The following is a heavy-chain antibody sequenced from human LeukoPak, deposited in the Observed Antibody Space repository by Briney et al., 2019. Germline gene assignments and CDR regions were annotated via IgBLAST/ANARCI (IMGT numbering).Heavy chain of an antibody. CDR3: ARGEAFCDY. CDR2: IKEDGTKT. V-gene: IGHV3-7*05. J-gene: IGHJ4*02. CDR1: GFSFSRYW. Sequence: GGSLRLSCAASGFSFSRYWMTWVRQAPGKGLEWVANIKEDGTKTYYVDSVKGRFAVSRDNAQNSLYLQMNSLTPEDTAVYFCARGEAFCDYWGQGALVTVSS.